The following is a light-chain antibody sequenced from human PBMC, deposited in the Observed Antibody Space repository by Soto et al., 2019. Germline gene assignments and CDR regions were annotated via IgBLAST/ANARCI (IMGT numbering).Light chain of an antibody. CDR1: QSISNN. V-gene: IGKV3-15*01. CDR2: GAS. CDR3: LQYHYWWT. J-gene: IGKJ1*01. Sequence: EIVLTHSPATLSLSPCEKAALSSSAGQSISNNFAWFQQKPGQVPRLLIYGASNRATGVSARFSGSGSGTEFTLTISSLQSEDFAVYYCLQYHYWWTFGQGTKVDIK.